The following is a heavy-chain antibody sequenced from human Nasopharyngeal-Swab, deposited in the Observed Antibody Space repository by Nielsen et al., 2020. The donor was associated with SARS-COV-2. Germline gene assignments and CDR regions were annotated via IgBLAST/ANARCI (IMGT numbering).Heavy chain of an antibody. CDR1: GASVTDNNW. CDR2: IFRSGNT. Sequence: SETLSLTCTVSGASVTDNNWWGWVRQSPGKGLEWIGEIFRSGNTNYNPSLKNRVTISFDKSRNQFSLELTSVTAADTAVYYCARPIYYYMDVWGEGATVTVSS. CDR3: ARPIYYYMDV. J-gene: IGHJ6*03. V-gene: IGHV4-4*02. D-gene: IGHD2-21*01.